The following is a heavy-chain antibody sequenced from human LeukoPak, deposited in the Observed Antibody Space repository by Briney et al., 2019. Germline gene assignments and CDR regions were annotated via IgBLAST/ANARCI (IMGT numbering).Heavy chain of an antibody. CDR1: GGSTRSYY. J-gene: IGHJ3*02. Sequence: SETLSLTCTVAGGSTRSYYWSWVRQPPGKGLEWSGYIYYSGSTNYNPSLKSRVTISVDTSKNQFSLKLSTVTAADTAVYYCARDKKDYYDSSGYYYFAFDIWGQGTMANVCS. CDR2: IYYSGST. D-gene: IGHD3-22*01. V-gene: IGHV4-59*13. CDR3: ARDKKDYYDSSGYYYFAFDI.